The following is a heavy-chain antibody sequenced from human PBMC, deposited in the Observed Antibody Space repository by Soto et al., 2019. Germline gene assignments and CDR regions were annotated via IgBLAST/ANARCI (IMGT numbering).Heavy chain of an antibody. Sequence: QITLKESGPTLVKPTQTLTLTCTFSGFSLSTSGVGVGWIRQPPGKALEWLALIYWDDVKRYNPSLKSRLTTTERPSEHQEFLPMINQDPVDTATYHCAPSPLREDFWSPSESTGSSWFDPWGQGTLVTVSS. CDR1: GFSLSTSGVG. CDR3: APSPLREDFWSPSESTGSSWFDP. J-gene: IGHJ5*02. V-gene: IGHV2-5*02. D-gene: IGHD3-3*01. CDR2: IYWDDVK.